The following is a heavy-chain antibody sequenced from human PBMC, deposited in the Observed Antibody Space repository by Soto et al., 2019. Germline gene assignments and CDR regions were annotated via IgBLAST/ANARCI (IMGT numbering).Heavy chain of an antibody. CDR3: ARPTYYDFWSGYLRTYYYGMDV. Sequence: GGSLRLSRAASGFTFSSYWMHWVRQAPGKGLVWVSRINSDGSSTSYADSVKGRFTISRDNAKNTLYLQMNSLRAEDTAVYYCARPTYYDFWSGYLRTYYYGMDVWGQGTTVTVSS. CDR2: INSDGSST. CDR1: GFTFSSYW. D-gene: IGHD3-3*01. V-gene: IGHV3-74*01. J-gene: IGHJ6*02.